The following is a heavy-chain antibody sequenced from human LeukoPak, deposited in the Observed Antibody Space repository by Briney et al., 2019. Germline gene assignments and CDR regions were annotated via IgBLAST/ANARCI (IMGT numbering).Heavy chain of an antibody. V-gene: IGHV1-8*01. D-gene: IGHD2-2*01. CDR3: ARMRGYCSSTSCYHVY. CDR1: GYTFTSYD. J-gene: IGHJ4*02. Sequence: ASVKVSCKASGYTFTSYDINWVRQATGQGLEWMGWMNPNSGNTGYAQKFQGRVTMTRNSSISTAYMELSSLRSEDTAVYYCARMRGYCSSTSCYHVYWGQGTLVTVSS. CDR2: MNPNSGNT.